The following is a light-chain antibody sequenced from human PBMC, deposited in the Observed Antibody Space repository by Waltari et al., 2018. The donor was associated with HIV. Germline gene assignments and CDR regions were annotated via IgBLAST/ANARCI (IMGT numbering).Light chain of an antibody. CDR2: YDD. V-gene: IGLV1-36*01. Sequence: QSVLTQPPSVSEAPRQRVPISCSGSSSTIGSHAITSYQQVPGKAPKLLIYYDDLLASGVSDRFSGSKSGTSASLAIRGLQSEDEADYYCAAWDDSLNGYVFGSGSKVTV. CDR1: SSTIGSHA. J-gene: IGLJ1*01. CDR3: AAWDDSLNGYV.